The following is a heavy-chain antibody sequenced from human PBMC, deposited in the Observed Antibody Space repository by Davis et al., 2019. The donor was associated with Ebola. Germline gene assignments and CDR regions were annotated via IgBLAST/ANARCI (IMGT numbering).Heavy chain of an antibody. V-gene: IGHV3-30-3*01. D-gene: IGHD5-12*01. Sequence: GESLKISCAASGFTFSSYAMHWVRQAPGKGLEWVAVISYDGSNKYYADSVKGRFTISRDNSKNTLYLQMNSLRAEDTAVYYCAKVGGYDRPLDYWGQGTLVTVSS. J-gene: IGHJ4*02. CDR3: AKVGGYDRPLDY. CDR1: GFTFSSYA. CDR2: ISYDGSNK.